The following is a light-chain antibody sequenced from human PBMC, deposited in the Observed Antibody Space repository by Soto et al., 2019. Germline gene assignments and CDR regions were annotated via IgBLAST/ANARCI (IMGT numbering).Light chain of an antibody. Sequence: EIVLTQSPATLSLSPGERATLSCRASQGIRDLLAWYQHRPGQSPRLLIYDASIRAAGIPTRFSGSGSGTDFTLTISILEPEDFAIYYCHQRSDWPRAFGQGTRVDI. CDR3: HQRSDWPRA. CDR1: QGIRDL. J-gene: IGKJ1*01. CDR2: DAS. V-gene: IGKV3-11*01.